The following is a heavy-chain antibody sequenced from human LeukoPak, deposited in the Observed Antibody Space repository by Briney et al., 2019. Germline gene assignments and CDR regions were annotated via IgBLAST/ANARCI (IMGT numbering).Heavy chain of an antibody. D-gene: IGHD5-24*01. Sequence: GGSLRLSCAASGFTFDDYAMHWVRQAPGKGLEWVSGISWNSGSIGYADSVKGRFTISRDNAKNTLYLQMNSLRAEDTAVYYCARGGGRDGYNDYWYFDLWGRGTLVTVSS. CDR1: GFTFDDYA. CDR3: ARGGGRDGYNDYWYFDL. CDR2: ISWNSGSI. J-gene: IGHJ2*01. V-gene: IGHV3-9*01.